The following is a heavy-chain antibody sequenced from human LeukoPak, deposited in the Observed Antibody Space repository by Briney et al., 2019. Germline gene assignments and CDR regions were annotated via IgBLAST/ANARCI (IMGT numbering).Heavy chain of an antibody. CDR3: VKARRPFCGRDCYPLDN. CDR1: GFTFSSGS. Sequence: GGSLRLSCAASGFTFSSGSMTWVRQAPGKGLELVSSISSSSSYIYYADSVQGRFTTSRDISKTTLYLEMNGLRAEDTAAYYCVKARRPFCGRDCYPLDNWGQGILVTVSS. J-gene: IGHJ4*02. CDR2: ISSSSSYI. D-gene: IGHD2-21*02. V-gene: IGHV3-21*04.